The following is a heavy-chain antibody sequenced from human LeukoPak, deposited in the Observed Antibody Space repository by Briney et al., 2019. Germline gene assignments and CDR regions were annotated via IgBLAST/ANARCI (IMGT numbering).Heavy chain of an antibody. CDR2: INHSGST. CDR1: GGSFSGYY. CDR3: ARNGGYWGYYGSGYFDY. Sequence: SETLSLTCAVYGGSFSGYYWSWIRQPPGKGLEWIGEINHSGSTNYNPSLKSRVTISVDTSKNQFSLKLSSVTAADTAVYYCARNGGYWGYYGSGYFDYWGQGTLVTVSS. V-gene: IGHV4-34*01. D-gene: IGHD3-10*01. J-gene: IGHJ4*02.